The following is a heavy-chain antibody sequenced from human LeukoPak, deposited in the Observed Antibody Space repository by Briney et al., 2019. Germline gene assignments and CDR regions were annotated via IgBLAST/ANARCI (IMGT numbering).Heavy chain of an antibody. D-gene: IGHD3-22*01. Sequence: GASVKVSCKASGYTFTGYYMHWVRQAPGQGLEWMGWINPNSGGTNYAQKFQGWVTMTRDTSISTAYMELSRLRSDDTAVYYCARAGSGYDSSGYYFVDYWGQGTLVTVSS. CDR2: INPNSGGT. CDR3: ARAGSGYDSSGYYFVDY. V-gene: IGHV1-2*04. J-gene: IGHJ4*02. CDR1: GYTFTGYY.